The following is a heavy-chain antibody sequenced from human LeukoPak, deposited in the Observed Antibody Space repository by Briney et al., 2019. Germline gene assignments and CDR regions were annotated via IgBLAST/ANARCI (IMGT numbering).Heavy chain of an antibody. CDR1: GFTFSSYA. CDR2: ISGSGGST. V-gene: IGHV3-23*01. CDR3: AKVPAVRITIFGVSFDF. J-gene: IGHJ4*02. D-gene: IGHD3-3*01. Sequence: GGSLRLSCAASGFTFSSYAMNWVRQAPGKGLEWVSAISGSGGSTYYADSVKGRFTISRDNSKNTLYLQMNSLRAEDTAVYYCAKVPAVRITIFGVSFDFWGQGTLVTVS.